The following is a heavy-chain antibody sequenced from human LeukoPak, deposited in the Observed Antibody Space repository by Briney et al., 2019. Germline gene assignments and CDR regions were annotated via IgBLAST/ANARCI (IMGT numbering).Heavy chain of an antibody. Sequence: PGGSLRLSCAASGFTFSSYSMTWVRQAPGKGLEWVSSISSSSSYIYYADSVKGRFTISRDNAKNSLYLQMNSLRAEDTAVYYCASPFYDSSGFDYWGQGTLVTVSP. V-gene: IGHV3-21*01. D-gene: IGHD3-22*01. CDR3: ASPFYDSSGFDY. CDR1: GFTFSSYS. CDR2: ISSSSSYI. J-gene: IGHJ4*02.